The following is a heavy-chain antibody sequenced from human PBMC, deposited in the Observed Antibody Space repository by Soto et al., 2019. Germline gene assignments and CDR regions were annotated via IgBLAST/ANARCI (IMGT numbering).Heavy chain of an antibody. CDR3: AKGAYFDWLFRSWFDP. J-gene: IGHJ5*02. Sequence: GGSLRLSCAASGFTFDDYAMHWVRQAPGKGLEWVSGISWNSGSIGYADSVKGRFTISRDNAKNSLYLQMNSLRAEDTALYYCAKGAYFDWLFRSWFDPWGQGTLVTVSS. CDR2: ISWNSGSI. CDR1: GFTFDDYA. D-gene: IGHD3-9*01. V-gene: IGHV3-9*01.